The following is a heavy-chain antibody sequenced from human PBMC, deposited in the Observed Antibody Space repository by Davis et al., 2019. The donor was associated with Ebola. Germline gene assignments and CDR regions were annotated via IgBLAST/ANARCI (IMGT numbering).Heavy chain of an antibody. Sequence: SVKVSCKASGGTFSSYAISWVRQAPGQGLEWMGEIIPIFGTANYAQKFQGRVTITADESTSTAYMELSSLRPEDTAVYYCASLYSTVYFGGYWGQGTLVAVSP. D-gene: IGHD3-16*01. J-gene: IGHJ4*02. CDR2: IIPIFGTA. V-gene: IGHV1-69*13. CDR3: ASLYSTVYFGGY. CDR1: GGTFSSYA.